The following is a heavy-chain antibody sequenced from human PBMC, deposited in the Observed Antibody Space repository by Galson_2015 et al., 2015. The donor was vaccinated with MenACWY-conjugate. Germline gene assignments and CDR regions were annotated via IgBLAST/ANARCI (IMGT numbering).Heavy chain of an antibody. CDR1: GFSLSTSGVG. J-gene: IGHJ4*02. V-gene: IGHV2-5*05. CDR3: ARREGGYGGSGDQGYFDY. CDR2: IYWDNDK. Sequence: PALVKPTQPLTLTCTFSGFSLSTSGVGVGWVRQPPGRALEWLAFIYWDNDKRHDPYLRTRLTITKDTSKNEVVLTMTNMDPVDTAAHDRARREGGYGGSGDQGYFDYRGQGTLATVAS. D-gene: IGHD2-15*01.